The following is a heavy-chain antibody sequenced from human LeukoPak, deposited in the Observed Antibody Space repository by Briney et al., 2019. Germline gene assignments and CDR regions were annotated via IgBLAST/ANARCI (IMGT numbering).Heavy chain of an antibody. V-gene: IGHV3-43*01. CDR2: ISWDGGST. CDR1: GFTFDDYT. Sequence: GGSLRLSCAASGFTFDDYTMHWVRQAPGKGLEWVSLISWDGGSTYYADSVKGRFTISRDNSKNSLYLQMNSLRTEDTALYYCAKERVRSSGWWDYYGMDVWGQGTTVTVSS. D-gene: IGHD6-19*01. J-gene: IGHJ6*02. CDR3: AKERVRSSGWWDYYGMDV.